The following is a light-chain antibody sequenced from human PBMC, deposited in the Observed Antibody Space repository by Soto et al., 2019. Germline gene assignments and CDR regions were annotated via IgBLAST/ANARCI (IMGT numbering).Light chain of an antibody. V-gene: IGLV1-40*01. CDR2: GNS. CDR3: QSYDSSLSGWV. J-gene: IGLJ3*02. CDR1: SSNIGAGYD. Sequence: QSVLTQPPSVSGAPGQRVTISCTGSSSNIGAGYDVYWYQQLPETAPKLLIYGNSNRPSGVPDRFSGSKSGTSASLAITGLQAEDEAYYYCQSYDSSLSGWVFGGGTKLTVL.